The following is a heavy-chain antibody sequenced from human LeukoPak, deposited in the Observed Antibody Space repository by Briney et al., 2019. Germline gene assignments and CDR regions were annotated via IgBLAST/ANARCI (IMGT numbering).Heavy chain of an antibody. V-gene: IGHV1-8*01. Sequence: ASVKVSCKASGYTFTSYDINWVRQATGQGLEWMGWMNPNSGNTGYAQKFQGRVTMTRNTSISTAYMEPSSLRSEDTAVYYCARPLRGYCSGGSCYKGILVYWGQGTLVTVSS. CDR3: ARPLRGYCSGGSCYKGILVY. CDR1: GYTFTSYD. D-gene: IGHD2-15*01. CDR2: MNPNSGNT. J-gene: IGHJ4*02.